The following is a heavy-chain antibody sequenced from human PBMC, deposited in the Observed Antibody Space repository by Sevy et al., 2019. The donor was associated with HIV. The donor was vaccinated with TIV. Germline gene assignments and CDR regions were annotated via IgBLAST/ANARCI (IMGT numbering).Heavy chain of an antibody. J-gene: IGHJ4*02. CDR1: EFKLSTYA. V-gene: IGHV3-30-3*01. Sequence: GGSLRLSCAASEFKLSTYAMHWVCQAPGKGLEWVAVISYDGSSHYYADSVKGRFTISRDNSKNTLFLQMNSLRLEDTAFYYCARDAGYSTDWYPSDYWGQGALVTVSS. CDR2: ISYDGSSH. D-gene: IGHD6-19*01. CDR3: ARDAGYSTDWYPSDY.